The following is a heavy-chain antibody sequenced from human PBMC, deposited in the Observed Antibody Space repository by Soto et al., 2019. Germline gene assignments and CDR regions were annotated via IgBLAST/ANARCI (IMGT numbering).Heavy chain of an antibody. V-gene: IGHV1-69*02. CDR3: ASQESS. CDR2: ITPILGIA. CDR1: GGTFSSYP. Sequence: QVQLVQSGAEVKKPGSSVKVSCRASGGTFSSYPINWVRQAPGQGLEWMGRITPILGIANYAQKFQGRVTITAEKSTRTASMELSSLRSDDIALYYCASQESSWGQGTLVTVSS. J-gene: IGHJ5*02. D-gene: IGHD3-10*01.